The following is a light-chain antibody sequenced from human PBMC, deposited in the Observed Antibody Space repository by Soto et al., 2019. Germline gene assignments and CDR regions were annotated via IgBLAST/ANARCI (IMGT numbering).Light chain of an antibody. J-gene: IGLJ2*01. CDR3: RSYTGTNTLV. CDR1: SSDVGDYNY. CDR2: GVT. Sequence: QSALTQPASVSGSPGQSITISCTGTSSDVGDYNYVSWYLQHPGKAPKLIIYGVTNRPSGISNRFSGSKSGNTASLTISGLQAEDEADYYCRSYTGTNTLVFGGGTKLTVL. V-gene: IGLV2-14*01.